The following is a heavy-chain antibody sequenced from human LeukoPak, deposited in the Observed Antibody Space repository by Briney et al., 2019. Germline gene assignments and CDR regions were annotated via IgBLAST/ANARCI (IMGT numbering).Heavy chain of an antibody. D-gene: IGHD6-13*01. Sequence: RGSLRLSCSASGFTFSSYAMHWVRQAPGKGLEYVSAISSSGGSTYYADSVKGRFTISRDNSKNTLYLQMSSLRAEDTAVYYCVKLGQLAEFDYWGQGTLVTVSS. CDR2: ISSSGGST. V-gene: IGHV3-64D*06. CDR1: GFTFSSYA. J-gene: IGHJ4*02. CDR3: VKLGQLAEFDY.